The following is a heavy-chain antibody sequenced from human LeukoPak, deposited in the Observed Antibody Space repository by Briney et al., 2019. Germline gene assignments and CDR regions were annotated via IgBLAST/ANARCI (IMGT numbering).Heavy chain of an antibody. CDR3: ARRSGGSSKMDY. J-gene: IGHJ4*02. D-gene: IGHD2-15*01. V-gene: IGHV4-39*01. CDR2: IHYSGST. Sequence: SETPSLTCIVSGGSISSGNYYWGWIRQPPGKGLEWIGNIHYSGSTYYNPSLKSRVTISVDTPKNQFSLKLSSVTAADTAVYYCARRSGGSSKMDYWGQGTLVTVSS. CDR1: GGSISSGNYY.